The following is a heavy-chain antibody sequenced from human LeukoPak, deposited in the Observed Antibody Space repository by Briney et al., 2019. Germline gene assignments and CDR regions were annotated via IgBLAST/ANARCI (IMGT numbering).Heavy chain of an antibody. CDR3: ARGRRFGPEDY. J-gene: IGHJ4*02. D-gene: IGHD3-16*01. CDR2: IYYSGST. Sequence: KPSETLSLTCTVSGGSISSYYWSWIRQPPGKGLEWIGYIYYSGSTNYNPSLKSRVTISVDTSKNQFSLKLSSVTAADTAVYYCARGRRFGPEDYWGQGTLVTVSS. CDR1: GGSISSYY. V-gene: IGHV4-59*01.